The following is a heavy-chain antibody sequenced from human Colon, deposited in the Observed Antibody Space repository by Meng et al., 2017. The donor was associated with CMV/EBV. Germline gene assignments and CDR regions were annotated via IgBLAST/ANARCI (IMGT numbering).Heavy chain of an antibody. V-gene: IGHV4-39*07. CDR1: GASISSTDY. J-gene: IGHJ5*02. D-gene: IGHD3-3*01. Sequence: SETLSLTCIISGASISSTDYWGWIRQPPGKGLEWIGNIYYSGTTSYNPSLKSRVTVSMDTSNNQFSLNLGFVTAADTAVYYCARVFPPIFGIVKNSFNWFDPWGQGILVTVSS. CDR2: IYYSGTT. CDR3: ARVFPPIFGIVKNSFNWFDP.